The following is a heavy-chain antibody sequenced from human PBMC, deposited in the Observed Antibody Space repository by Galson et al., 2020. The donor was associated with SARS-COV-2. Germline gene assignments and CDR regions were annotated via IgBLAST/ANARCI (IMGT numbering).Heavy chain of an antibody. Sequence: PGGSLRLSCAASGFIFSDFEMNWVRQAPGKGPEWVAYISASGSTKYYADSVQGRFSISRDNAENSLYLQIDSLRAEDTAVYYCARGFDFWSGPFDYWGQGTLVPVPS. CDR3: ARGFDFWSGPFDY. CDR1: GFIFSDFE. V-gene: IGHV3-48*03. D-gene: IGHD3-3*01. J-gene: IGHJ4*02. CDR2: ISASGSTK.